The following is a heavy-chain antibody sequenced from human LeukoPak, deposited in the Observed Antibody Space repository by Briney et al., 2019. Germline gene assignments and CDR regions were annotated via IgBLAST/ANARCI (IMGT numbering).Heavy chain of an antibody. D-gene: IGHD3-10*01. CDR1: GFTVSSNY. J-gene: IGHJ4*02. CDR3: AKGSLKTSGSYLGTSDS. Sequence: GGSLGLSCAASGFTVSSNYMSWVRQAPGKGLEWVSVIYSGGSTYYADSVKGRFTISRDNSKNTLYLQMNSLRAEDTAVYYCAKGSLKTSGSYLGTSDSWGQGTLVTVSS. CDR2: IYSGGST. V-gene: IGHV3-66*01.